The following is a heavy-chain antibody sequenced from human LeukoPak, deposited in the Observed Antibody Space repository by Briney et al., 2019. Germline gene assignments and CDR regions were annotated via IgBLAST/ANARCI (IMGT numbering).Heavy chain of an antibody. CDR3: VRDSQSSGWYSLIDY. V-gene: IGHV3-30-3*01. D-gene: IGHD6-19*01. CDR1: GFTFSSYA. CDR2: ISYDGSNK. J-gene: IGHJ4*02. Sequence: PGGSLRLSCAASGFTFSSYAMHWVRQAPGKGLEWVAVISYDGSNKYYADSVKGRFTISRDNSKNTLYLQMNSLRAEDTAVYYCVRDSQSSGWYSLIDYWGQGTLVAVSS.